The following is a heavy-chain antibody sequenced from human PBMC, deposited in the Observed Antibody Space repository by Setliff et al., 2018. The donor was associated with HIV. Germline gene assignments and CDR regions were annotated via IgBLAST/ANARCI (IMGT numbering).Heavy chain of an antibody. J-gene: IGHJ4*02. V-gene: IGHV3-15*07. Sequence: PGGSLRLSCAASGFTFSNAWMNWVRQAPGKGLEWVGRINSKTDGGTTDYAAPVKGRFTISRDDSKNTLYLQMNSLKTEDTAVYYCTTDLGGSYHGWNYWGQGTLVTVSS. CDR2: INSKTDGGTT. CDR1: GFTFSNAW. D-gene: IGHD1-26*01. CDR3: TTDLGGSYHGWNY.